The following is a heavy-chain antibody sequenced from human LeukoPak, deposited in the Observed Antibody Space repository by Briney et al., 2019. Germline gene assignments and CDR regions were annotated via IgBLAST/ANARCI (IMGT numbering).Heavy chain of an antibody. CDR3: ARALRYYSDSSGYAFDY. Sequence: SVKVSCKASGYTFTSYGISWVGQAPGQGLEWMGGIIPIFRTANYAQKFQGRVTITADESTSTAYMELSSLRSEDTAVYYCARALRYYSDSSGYAFDYWGQGTLVTVSS. J-gene: IGHJ4*02. V-gene: IGHV1-69*13. CDR1: GYTFTSYG. CDR2: IIPIFRTA. D-gene: IGHD3-22*01.